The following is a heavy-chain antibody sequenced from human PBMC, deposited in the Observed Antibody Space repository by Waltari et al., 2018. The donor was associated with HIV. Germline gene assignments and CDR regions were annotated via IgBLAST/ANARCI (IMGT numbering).Heavy chain of an antibody. J-gene: IGHJ4*02. Sequence: EVQLVQSGAEVKKPGESLKLSCKGSGYSFTSYWLGWVRQMPGKGLEWGGVIYPGDSDTRYSPAFQGQVTISADKSISTAYLQWSSLKASDTAMYYCARHASIVVVIPDYWGQGTLVTVSS. CDR1: GYSFTSYW. CDR2: IYPGDSDT. D-gene: IGHD3-22*01. V-gene: IGHV5-51*01. CDR3: ARHASIVVVIPDY.